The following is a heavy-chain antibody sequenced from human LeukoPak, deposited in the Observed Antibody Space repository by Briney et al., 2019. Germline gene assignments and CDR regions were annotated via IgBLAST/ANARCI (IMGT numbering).Heavy chain of an antibody. V-gene: IGHV3-23*01. D-gene: IGHD6-19*01. CDR3: AREQSGTRGWYTVDY. CDR1: GFTFSTYT. J-gene: IGHJ4*02. CDR2: IRPDGDRT. Sequence: PGGSLRLSCAASGFTFSTYTITWVRQGPGKGLEWVSAIRPDGDRTYYANSVRGRFTISRDNSKDTVYLQINGLRVEDTAVYYCAREQSGTRGWYTVDYWGQGTLVTVSS.